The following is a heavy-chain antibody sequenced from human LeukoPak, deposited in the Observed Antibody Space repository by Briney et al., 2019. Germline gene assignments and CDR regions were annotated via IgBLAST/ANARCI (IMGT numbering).Heavy chain of an antibody. Sequence: AAVKVSCKASGYTFTGYDMHWVRQAPGQGLEWMGWINPNSDGTNYAQKFQGRVTMTRDTSISTAYMELSRLRSDDTAVYYCARDLTWYYDILTGSYYFDYWGQGTLVTLST. J-gene: IGHJ4*02. CDR2: INPNSDGT. CDR3: ARDLTWYYDILTGSYYFDY. CDR1: GYTFTGYD. V-gene: IGHV1-2*02. D-gene: IGHD3-9*01.